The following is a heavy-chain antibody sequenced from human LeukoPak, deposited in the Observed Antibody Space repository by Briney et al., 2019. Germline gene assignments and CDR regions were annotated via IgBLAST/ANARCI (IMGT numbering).Heavy chain of an antibody. D-gene: IGHD3-22*01. CDR2: ISSSGSTT. CDR3: ARDGGYYGSSGYFR. J-gene: IGHJ4*02. Sequence: GGSLRLSCAASGFTFDDYGMSWVRQAPGKGLEWVSYISSSGSTTYYADSVKGRFTISRDNAKNSLYLQMNSLRAEDTAVYYCARDGGYYGSSGYFRWGQGTLVTVSS. CDR1: GFTFDDYG. V-gene: IGHV3-11*04.